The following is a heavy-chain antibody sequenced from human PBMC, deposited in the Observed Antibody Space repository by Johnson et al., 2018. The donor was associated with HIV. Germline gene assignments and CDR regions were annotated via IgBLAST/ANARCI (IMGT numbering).Heavy chain of an antibody. Sequence: QVQLVESGGGVVQPGGSLRLSCAASGFTFSSYGMHWVRQAPGKGLEWVAFIRYDGSNKYYGDSVKGRFSISRDNSKNTLYLQMNSLRAEDTAVYYCARENQDAFDIWGQGTMVTVSS. CDR2: IRYDGSNK. J-gene: IGHJ3*02. V-gene: IGHV3-30*02. CDR1: GFTFSSYG. CDR3: ARENQDAFDI.